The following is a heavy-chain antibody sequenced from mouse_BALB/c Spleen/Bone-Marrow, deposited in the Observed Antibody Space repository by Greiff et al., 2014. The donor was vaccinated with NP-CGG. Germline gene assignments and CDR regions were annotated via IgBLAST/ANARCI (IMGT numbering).Heavy chain of an antibody. CDR3: ARGDYGGFAY. V-gene: IGHV14-3*02. J-gene: IGHJ3*01. D-gene: IGHD2-4*01. CDR2: IDPANGNT. CDR1: GFNIKDTY. Sequence: EVQLQESGAELVKPGASVKLSCTASGFNIKDTYMHWVKQRPEQGLEWIGRIDPANGNTKYDPKFQGKATITADTSSNTAYLQLSSLTSEDSAVYYCARGDYGGFAYWGQGTLVTVSA.